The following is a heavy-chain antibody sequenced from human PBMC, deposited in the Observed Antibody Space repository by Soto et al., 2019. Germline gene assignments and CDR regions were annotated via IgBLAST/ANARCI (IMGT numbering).Heavy chain of an antibody. CDR1: GGSISSYY. CDR2: IYYSGST. V-gene: IGHV4-59*12. CDR3: ARDFGDYSSPDYYYGMDV. Sequence: SETLSLTCTVSGGSISSYYWTWIRQPPGKGLEWIGYIYYSGSTNYNPYLKSRVTISVDTSKTQFSLKLSSVTAADTAVYYCARDFGDYSSPDYYYGMDVWGQGTTVTVSS. D-gene: IGHD4-17*01. J-gene: IGHJ6*02.